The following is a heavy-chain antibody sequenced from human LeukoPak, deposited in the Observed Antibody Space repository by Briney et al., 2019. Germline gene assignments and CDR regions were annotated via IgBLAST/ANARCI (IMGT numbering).Heavy chain of an antibody. CDR2: TSSSDAGT. CDR1: GFTFSSYD. Sequence: PGGSLRLSCAASGFTFSSYDMSWVRQAPGKGLEWVAATSSSDAGTYHADSVRGRFTISRDNSKNTLYLQMNSLRAEDAAVYYCAKDSTKSIQLWLPGSRGLFDYWGQGTLVTVSS. D-gene: IGHD5-18*01. J-gene: IGHJ4*02. V-gene: IGHV3-23*01. CDR3: AKDSTKSIQLWLPGSRGLFDY.